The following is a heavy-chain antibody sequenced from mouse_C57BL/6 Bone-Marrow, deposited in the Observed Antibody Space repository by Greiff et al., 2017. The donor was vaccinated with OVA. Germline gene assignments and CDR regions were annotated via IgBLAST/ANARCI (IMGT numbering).Heavy chain of an antibody. V-gene: IGHV5-4*01. CDR2: ISDGGSYT. J-gene: IGHJ4*01. CDR3: ARITTVYYAMDY. CDR1: GFTFSSYA. Sequence: DVQLVESGGGLVKPGGSLKLSCAASGFTFSSYAMSWVRQTPEKRLEWVATISDGGSYTYYPDNVKGRFTISRDNAKNNLYLQMSHLKSEDTAMYYCARITTVYYAMDYWGQGTSVTVSS. D-gene: IGHD1-1*01.